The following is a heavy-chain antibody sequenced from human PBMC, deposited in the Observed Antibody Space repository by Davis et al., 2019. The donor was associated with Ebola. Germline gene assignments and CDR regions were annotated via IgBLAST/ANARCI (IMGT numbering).Heavy chain of an antibody. CDR3: ASLRRTITGMDDGFDI. J-gene: IGHJ3*02. D-gene: IGHD2-8*02. V-gene: IGHV5-51*01. CDR1: GSSFTSNW. Sequence: GESLKISCKGSGSSFTSNWIGWVRQMPGKGLEWMGSIYPGDSDTRYSPSFQGQVTISADKSFNTAFLQWSSLKASDTAMYYCASLRRTITGMDDGFDIWGQGTMVTVSS. CDR2: IYPGDSDT.